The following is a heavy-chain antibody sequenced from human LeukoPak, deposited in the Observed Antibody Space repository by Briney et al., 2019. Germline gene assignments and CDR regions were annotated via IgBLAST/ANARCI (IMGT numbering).Heavy chain of an antibody. CDR1: GGSISTNGHY. D-gene: IGHD4-11*01. CDR2: IYYTGRT. J-gene: IGHJ5*02. Sequence: SETLSLTCSVSGGSISTNGHYWDWIRQPPGRGLEWIGSIYYTGRTYSNPSLKSRVTLFVETSKNQFSLKLSSVTAADTAVYYCARHSGDYSNYRWFDPWGQGTLVTVSS. CDR3: ARHSGDYSNYRWFDP. V-gene: IGHV4-39*01.